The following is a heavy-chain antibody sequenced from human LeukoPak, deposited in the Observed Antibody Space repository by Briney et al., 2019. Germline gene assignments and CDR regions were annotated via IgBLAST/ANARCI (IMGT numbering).Heavy chain of an antibody. Sequence: SETLSLTCTVSGGSVSSGSYYWSWIRQPPGKGLEWIGYIYYSGSTNYNPSLKSRVTISVDTSKNQFSLKLSSVTAAATAVYYCARDPGSYPPRYSYSSGMDVWGQGPTVTVS. CDR1: GGSVSSGSYY. CDR3: ARDPGSYPPRYSYSSGMDV. CDR2: IYYSGST. V-gene: IGHV4-61*01. J-gene: IGHJ6*02. D-gene: IGHD1-26*01.